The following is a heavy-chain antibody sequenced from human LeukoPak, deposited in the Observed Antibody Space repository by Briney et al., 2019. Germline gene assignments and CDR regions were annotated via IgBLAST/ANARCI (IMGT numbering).Heavy chain of an antibody. CDR2: ISSSSSTI. CDR3: ARFDYYDSSGYPLP. D-gene: IGHD3-22*01. J-gene: IGHJ5*02. V-gene: IGHV3-48*04. Sequence: RGSLRLSCAASGFTFSSYSMNWVRQAPGKGLEWVSYISSSSSTICYADSVKGRFTISRDNAKNSLYLQMNSLRAEDTAVYYCARFDYYDSSGYPLPWGQGTLVTVSS. CDR1: GFTFSSYS.